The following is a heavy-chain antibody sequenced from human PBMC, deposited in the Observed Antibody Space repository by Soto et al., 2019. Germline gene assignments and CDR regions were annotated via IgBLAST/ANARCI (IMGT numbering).Heavy chain of an antibody. CDR2: IYYSGST. CDR1: GSSISSYY. D-gene: IGHD4-17*01. J-gene: IGHJ4*02. CDR3: ATYGDYVGFDY. V-gene: IGHV4-59*08. Sequence: SETLSLTCTVSGSSISSYYLSWIRQPPGKGLEWIGYIYYSGSTNYNPSLKSRVTISVDTSNKQFSLKLSSVTAADTAVYYCATYGDYVGFDYWGQGTLVTVSS.